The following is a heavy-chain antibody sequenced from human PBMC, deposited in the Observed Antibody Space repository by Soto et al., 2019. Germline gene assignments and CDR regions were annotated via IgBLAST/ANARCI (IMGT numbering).Heavy chain of an antibody. Sequence: QVQLQQWGAGLLKPSETLSLTCAVYGGSFSGSYWSWIRQPPGKGLEWIGEINHSGSTNYNPSLKSRVTKSVDTTKNQFSLKLSSVTAADTAVYYCAREWDHINGTTYAFDIWGQGTMVTVSS. CDR3: AREWDHINGTTYAFDI. V-gene: IGHV4-34*01. D-gene: IGHD1-20*01. J-gene: IGHJ3*02. CDR1: GGSFSGSY. CDR2: INHSGST.